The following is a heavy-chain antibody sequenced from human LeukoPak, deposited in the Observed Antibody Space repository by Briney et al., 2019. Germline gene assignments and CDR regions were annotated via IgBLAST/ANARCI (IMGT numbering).Heavy chain of an antibody. D-gene: IGHD5-18*01. J-gene: IGHJ4*02. Sequence: GGSLRLSCAASGSTFSSYWMSWVRQAPGKGLEWVANIKLDGSETNYVDSVKGRFTISRDNAKNSLFLQMNSLRAEDTAVYYCARGYSYVFYWGQGTLVTVSS. CDR1: GSTFSSYW. CDR2: IKLDGSET. V-gene: IGHV3-7*04. CDR3: ARGYSYVFY.